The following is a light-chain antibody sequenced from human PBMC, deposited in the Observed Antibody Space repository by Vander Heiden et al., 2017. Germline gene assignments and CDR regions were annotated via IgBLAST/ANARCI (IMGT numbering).Light chain of an antibody. CDR1: QSVLYSSNNKNY. CDR3: QQEDSTPLT. J-gene: IGKJ4*01. CDR2: WAS. Sequence: DIVMTQSRDSLAVSLGERATINCKFSQSVLYSSNNKNYLAWYQQKPGQPPKLLIYWASTRESGVPDRFSGSGSGTDFTLTIISLQAEDLAVYYCQQEDSTPLTFGGGTKVEIK. V-gene: IGKV4-1*01.